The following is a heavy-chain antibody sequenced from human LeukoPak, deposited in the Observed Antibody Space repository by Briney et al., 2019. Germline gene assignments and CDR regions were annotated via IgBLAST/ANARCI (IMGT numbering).Heavy chain of an antibody. Sequence: GGSLRLSCAASGFTFSDYSVSWVRQAPGKGLEWVSYISSSSTTIFYADSVKGRFTISRDNAKNSLFLQMNGLRDEDTALYYCARERVIAAAGDGFDSWGQGTLVTVSS. V-gene: IGHV3-48*02. CDR1: GFTFSDYS. J-gene: IGHJ4*02. CDR3: ARERVIAAAGDGFDS. D-gene: IGHD2-21*01. CDR2: ISSSSTTI.